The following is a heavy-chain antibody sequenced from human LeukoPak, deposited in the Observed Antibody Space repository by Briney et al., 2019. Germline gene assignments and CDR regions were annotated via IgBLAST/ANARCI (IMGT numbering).Heavy chain of an antibody. J-gene: IGHJ5*02. V-gene: IGHV1-69*05. Sequence: SVKVSCKASGGTFSSYAISWVRQAPGQGLEWMGGIIPIFGTANYAQKFQGRVTITTDESTSTAYMELSSLRSEDTTVYYCARSTNPPYSSTGDRFDPWGQGTLVTVSS. CDR1: GGTFSSYA. D-gene: IGHD6-13*01. CDR3: ARSTNPPYSSTGDRFDP. CDR2: IIPIFGTA.